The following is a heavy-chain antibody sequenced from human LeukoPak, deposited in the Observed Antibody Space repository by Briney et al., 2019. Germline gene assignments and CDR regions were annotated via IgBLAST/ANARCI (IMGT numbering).Heavy chain of an antibody. CDR2: ISGSGDST. CDR1: GFTFSSYA. J-gene: IGHJ4*02. V-gene: IGHV3-64*01. D-gene: IGHD6-19*01. Sequence: GGSLRLSCAASGFTFSSYAMHWVRQAPGKGLEYVSAISGSGDSTYYANSVKGRFTISRDNSKNTLYLQMGSLRAEDMAVYYCAGAAGGWHEANDCWGQGTLVTVSS. CDR3: AGAAGGWHEANDC.